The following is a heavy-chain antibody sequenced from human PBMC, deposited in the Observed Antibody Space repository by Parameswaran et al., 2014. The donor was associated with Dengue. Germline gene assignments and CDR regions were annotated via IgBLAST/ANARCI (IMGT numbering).Heavy chain of an antibody. J-gene: IGHJ6*02. D-gene: IGHD2-15*01. V-gene: IGHV1-18*01. CDR3: AREGVQGYCSGGTCYSDGMDV. Sequence: WVRQAPGQGLEWMGWISAYNGNTNYAQKLQGRVTMTTDTSTRTAYMELRSLRSDDTAVYYCAREGVQGYCSGGTCYSDGMDVWGQGTTVTVSS. CDR2: ISAYNGNT.